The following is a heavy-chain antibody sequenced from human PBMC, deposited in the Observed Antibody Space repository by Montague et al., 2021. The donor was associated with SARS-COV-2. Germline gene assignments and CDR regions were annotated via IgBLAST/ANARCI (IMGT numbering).Heavy chain of an antibody. CDR2: IYSDGDGGRT. CDR3: AKDHGRDAFDI. Sequence: SLRLSCAASGFIFSNYAMSWVRHPPGKGLEWVSVIYSDGDGGRTFYADSVKGRFTVSRDNSKNTLYLQMGSLRGEDTAIFYCAKDHGRDAFDIWGQGTLVTVSS. CDR1: GFIFSNYA. J-gene: IGHJ3*02. V-gene: IGHV3-23*03.